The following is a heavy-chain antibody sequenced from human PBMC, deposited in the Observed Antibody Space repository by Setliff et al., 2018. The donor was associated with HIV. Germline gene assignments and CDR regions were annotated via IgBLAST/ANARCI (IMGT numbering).Heavy chain of an antibody. CDR2: IHPSGNT. J-gene: IGHJ4*02. D-gene: IGHD3-10*01. Sequence: SETLSLTCAVYGGTFSGHYWSWIRQPPGQGLDWIGEIHPSGNTYYNPSLQSRVTISVDTSKNQFSLNLSSVTAADTALYYCARGRFHRLHRPYSGSGSLGIQYFDYWGQGTLVTVSS. CDR3: ARGRFHRLHRPYSGSGSLGIQYFDY. V-gene: IGHV4-34*01. CDR1: GGTFSGHY.